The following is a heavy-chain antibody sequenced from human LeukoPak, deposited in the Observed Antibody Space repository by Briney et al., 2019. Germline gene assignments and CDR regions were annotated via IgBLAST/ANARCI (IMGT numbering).Heavy chain of an antibody. CDR2: IRYDGSNK. V-gene: IGHV3-30*02. D-gene: IGHD1-20*01. J-gene: IGHJ4*02. Sequence: GGSLRLPCAASGFTFSSYGMHWVRQAPGKGLEWVAFIRYDGSNKYYADSVKGRFTISRDNAKNSLYLQMNSLRAEDTAVYYCARDNWNPDYWGQGTLVTVSS. CDR1: GFTFSSYG. CDR3: ARDNWNPDY.